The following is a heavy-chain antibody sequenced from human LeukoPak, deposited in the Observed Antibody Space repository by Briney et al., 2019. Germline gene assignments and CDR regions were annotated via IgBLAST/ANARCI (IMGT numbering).Heavy chain of an antibody. Sequence: GGSLRLSCAASGFTFSSYGMHWVRQAPGRGLEWVAFIRYDGSNKYYADSVKGRFTISRDNSKNTLYLQMNSLRAEDTAVYYCAKDLLYYFDYWGQGTLVTVSS. D-gene: IGHD1-26*01. J-gene: IGHJ4*02. CDR3: AKDLLYYFDY. CDR1: GFTFSSYG. CDR2: IRYDGSNK. V-gene: IGHV3-30*02.